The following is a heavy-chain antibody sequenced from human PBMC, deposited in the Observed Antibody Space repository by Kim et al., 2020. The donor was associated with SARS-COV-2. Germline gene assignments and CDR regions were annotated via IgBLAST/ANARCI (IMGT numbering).Heavy chain of an antibody. D-gene: IGHD3-10*01. Sequence: SETLSLTCAVYGGSFSGYYWSWIRQPPGKGLEWIGEINHSGSTNYNPSLKSRVTISVDTSKNQFSLKLSSVTAADTAVYYCARVGLLVRGVIGYWGQGTLVTVSS. CDR3: ARVGLLVRGVIGY. V-gene: IGHV4-34*01. CDR1: GGSFSGYY. CDR2: INHSGST. J-gene: IGHJ4*02.